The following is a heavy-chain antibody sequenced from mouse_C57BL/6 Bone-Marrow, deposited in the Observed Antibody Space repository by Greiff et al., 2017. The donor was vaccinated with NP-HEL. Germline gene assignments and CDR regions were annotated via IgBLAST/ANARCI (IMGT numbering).Heavy chain of an antibody. J-gene: IGHJ2*01. Sequence: QVQLQQSGAELARPGASVNLSCKASGYTFTSYGISWVKQRTGQGLEWIGEIYPRSGNTYYNEKFKGKATLTADKSSSTAYMELRSLTSEDSAVYFCARRDYYGNYVVYWGQGTTLTVSS. CDR3: ARRDYYGNYVVY. CDR1: GYTFTSYG. CDR2: IYPRSGNT. D-gene: IGHD2-1*01. V-gene: IGHV1-81*01.